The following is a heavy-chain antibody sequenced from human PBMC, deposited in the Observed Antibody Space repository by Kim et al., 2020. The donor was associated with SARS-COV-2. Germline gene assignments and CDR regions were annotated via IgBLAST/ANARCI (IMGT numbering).Heavy chain of an antibody. CDR3: ARLTSKRYCSGGYCYPSPFCYFGMDV. D-gene: IGHD2-15*01. CDR2: IDYSGTT. V-gene: IGHV4-59*13. CDR1: GGSISNYY. J-gene: IGHJ6*02. Sequence: SETLSLTCTVSGGSISNYYWTWIRQRPGKGLEWIGYIDYSGTTNYNPSLESRVTISIDTSKTQFSLKLSSVTTADTAVYYCARLTSKRYCSGGYCYPSPFCYFGMDVWGRGTTVTVSS.